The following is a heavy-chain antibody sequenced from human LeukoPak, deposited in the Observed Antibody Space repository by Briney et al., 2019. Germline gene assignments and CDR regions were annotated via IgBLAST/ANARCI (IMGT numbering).Heavy chain of an antibody. CDR3: AELGITMIGGV. V-gene: IGHV3-48*03. CDR1: GFTFNSHH. Sequence: GGSLRLSCAVSGFTFNSHHIHWVRQAPGKGLEWVSYISSSGSTIYYADSVKGRFTISRDNAKNSLYLQMNSLRAEDTAVYYCAELGITMIGGVWGKGTTVTISS. D-gene: IGHD3-10*02. J-gene: IGHJ6*04. CDR2: ISSSGSTI.